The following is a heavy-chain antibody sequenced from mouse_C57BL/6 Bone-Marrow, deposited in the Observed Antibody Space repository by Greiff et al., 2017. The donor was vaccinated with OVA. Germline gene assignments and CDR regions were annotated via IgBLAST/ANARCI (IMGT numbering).Heavy chain of an antibody. CDR2: ISNGGGST. CDR1: GFTFSDYY. D-gene: IGHD1-1*01. V-gene: IGHV5-12*01. CDR3: AHGSSSAWFAY. J-gene: IGHJ3*01. Sequence: EVMLVESGGGLVQPGGSLKLSCAASGFTFSDYYMYWVRQTPEKRLEWVAYISNGGGSTYYPDTVKGRFTISRDNAKNTLYLQMSRLKSEDTAMYYCAHGSSSAWFAYWGQGTLVTVSA.